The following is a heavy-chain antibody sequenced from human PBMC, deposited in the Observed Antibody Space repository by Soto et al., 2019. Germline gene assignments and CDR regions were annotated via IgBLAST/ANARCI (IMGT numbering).Heavy chain of an antibody. J-gene: IGHJ6*02. V-gene: IGHV5-51*01. D-gene: IGHD3-16*01. CDR3: ARLGPSSGGYYYGMDV. CDR1: GYSFTSYW. CDR2: IYPGDSDT. Sequence: GESLKISCKGSGYSFTSYWIGWVRQMPGKGLEWMGIIYPGDSDTRYSPSFQGQVTISADKSISTAYLQWSSLKASDTAMYYCARLGPSSGGYYYGMDVWGQGTTVTVSS.